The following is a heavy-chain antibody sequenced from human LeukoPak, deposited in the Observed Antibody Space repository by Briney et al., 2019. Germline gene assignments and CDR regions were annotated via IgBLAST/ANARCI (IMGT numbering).Heavy chain of an antibody. CDR1: GFTFSSYG. D-gene: IGHD3-10*01. J-gene: IGHJ4*02. Sequence: GGSLRLSCAASGFTFSSYGMHWVRQAPGKGLEWVAFIRYDGSNKYYADSVKGRFTISRDNSKNTLYLQMNSLRAEDTAVYYCAKDLDYYGSGSYCDYWGQGTLVTVSS. CDR2: IRYDGSNK. CDR3: AKDLDYYGSGSYCDY. V-gene: IGHV3-30*02.